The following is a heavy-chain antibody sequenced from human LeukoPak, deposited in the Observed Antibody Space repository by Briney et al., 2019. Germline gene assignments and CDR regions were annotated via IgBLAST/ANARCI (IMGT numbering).Heavy chain of an antibody. D-gene: IGHD6-19*01. CDR3: AREDSGGWYYFDY. CDR2: ISGYKGNT. Sequence: GASVKVSCKVSGYIFTSYGISWVRQAPGQGLEWMGWISGYKGNTNYAQKFQGRVTMTTETSTSTAYMELRSLRSDDTAVYFCAREDSGGWYYFDYWGQGTLVTVSS. J-gene: IGHJ4*02. V-gene: IGHV1-18*04. CDR1: GYIFTSYG.